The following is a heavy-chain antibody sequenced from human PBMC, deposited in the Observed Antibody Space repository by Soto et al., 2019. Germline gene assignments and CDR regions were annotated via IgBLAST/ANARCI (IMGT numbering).Heavy chain of an antibody. J-gene: IGHJ4*02. CDR2: IIPIFGTP. D-gene: IGHD3-10*01. CDR1: GGIFSTYA. CDR3: ARDRDDYGSGNYYNRIDF. V-gene: IGHV1-69*01. Sequence: QVQLVQSGAEVKKPGSSVKVSCKASGGIFSTYAISWLRQAPGQGLEWMGGIIPIFGTPNYAQRFQGRATITADASTTTSCIKLSRLKSEDTAVYYCARDRDDYGSGNYYNRIDFWGQGTLVTVSS.